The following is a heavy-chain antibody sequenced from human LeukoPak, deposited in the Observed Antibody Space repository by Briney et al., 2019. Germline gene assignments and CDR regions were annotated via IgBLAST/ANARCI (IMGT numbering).Heavy chain of an antibody. Sequence: GSSVKVSCKASGGTFSSYAISWVRQAPGQGLEWMGWINPNGGATRFAQKFQGRVTMTRDTSISTAYMDLSSLRSDDTAVYYCSRDRADGSMNAFDVWGQGTLVTVSS. D-gene: IGHD3-22*01. J-gene: IGHJ3*01. V-gene: IGHV1-2*02. CDR2: INPNGGAT. CDR1: GGTFSSYA. CDR3: SRDRADGSMNAFDV.